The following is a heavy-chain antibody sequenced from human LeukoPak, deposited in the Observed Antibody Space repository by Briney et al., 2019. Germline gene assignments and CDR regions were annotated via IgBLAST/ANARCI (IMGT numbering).Heavy chain of an antibody. CDR2: INTSGST. CDR1: GGSISSYY. Sequence: SETLSLTCTVSGGSISSYYWSWIRQPAGKGLEWIGRINTSGSTTYNPSLKSRLTMSVDTSKNHFSLSLSSVTAADTAVYYCATSTWEHYFDYWGQGALVTVSS. D-gene: IGHD1-26*01. J-gene: IGHJ4*02. V-gene: IGHV4-4*07. CDR3: ATSTWEHYFDY.